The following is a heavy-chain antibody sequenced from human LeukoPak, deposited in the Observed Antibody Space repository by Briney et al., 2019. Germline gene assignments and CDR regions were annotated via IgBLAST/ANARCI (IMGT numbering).Heavy chain of an antibody. J-gene: IGHJ4*02. CDR2: TNADDTDT. CDR1: VYRSTNYW. D-gene: IGHD3-10*01. CDR3: AIAMIRGDRYFDF. V-gene: IGHV5-51*06. Sequence: GESLKISCKDSVYRSTNYWIAWVRQMPGKGLEYMGITNADDTDTRYSPSFEGQITISADKSIRTAYLQWSSLKVSDTAIYYCAIAMIRGDRYFDFWGQGTLVTVSS.